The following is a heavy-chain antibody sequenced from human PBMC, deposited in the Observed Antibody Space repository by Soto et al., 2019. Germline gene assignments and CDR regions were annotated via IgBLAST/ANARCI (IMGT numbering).Heavy chain of an antibody. CDR1: RFTFTSYA. CDR2: ISASGGAT. J-gene: IGHJ4*02. CDR3: AKDVEGGGLFRGAFDY. D-gene: IGHD2-21*01. V-gene: IGHV3-23*01. Sequence: EVELLESGGGLVQPGGSLRLSCVASRFTFTSYAMSWVRQAPGKGLEWVAAISASGGATIHADSVKGRLTIDRDNAKNALYSQMNSLRAGETAVYFCAKDVEGGGLFRGAFDYWGQGTQVTVSS.